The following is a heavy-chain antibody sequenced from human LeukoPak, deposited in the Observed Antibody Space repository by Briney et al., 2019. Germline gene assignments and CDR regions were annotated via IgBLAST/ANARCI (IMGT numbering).Heavy chain of an antibody. CDR3: ARDLGTGWLQLLPGFDY. J-gene: IGHJ4*02. CDR2: INPSGGST. Sequence: ASVKVSCKASGYTFTSYYMHWVRQAPGQGLEWMGIINPSGGSTSYAQKFQGRVTMTRDTSTSTVYMELSSLRSEDTAVYYCARDLGTGWLQLLPGFDYWGREPWSPSPQ. CDR1: GYTFTSYY. V-gene: IGHV1-46*01. D-gene: IGHD5-24*01.